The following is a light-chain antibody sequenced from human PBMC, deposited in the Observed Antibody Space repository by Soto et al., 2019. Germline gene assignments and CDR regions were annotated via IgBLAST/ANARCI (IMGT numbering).Light chain of an antibody. Sequence: QPVLTQPPSASGTPGQTIAISCSGGSSNIGSHTVNWYQQLPGTAPRLLIYSTTQRPSGVPDRFSGSKSGTSASLAISGLQSEYEGDYYCAAWDDSLNGVVFGGGTKVTVL. CDR3: AAWDDSLNGVV. V-gene: IGLV1-44*01. CDR1: SSNIGSHT. J-gene: IGLJ2*01. CDR2: STT.